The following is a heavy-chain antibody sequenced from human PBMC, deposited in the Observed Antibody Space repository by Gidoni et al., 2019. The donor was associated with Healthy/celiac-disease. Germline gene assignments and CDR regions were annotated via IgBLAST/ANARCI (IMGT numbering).Heavy chain of an antibody. V-gene: IGHV5-10-1*03. D-gene: IGHD2-15*01. J-gene: IGHJ4*02. CDR3: AARSVVRDLDY. CDR2: IDPSDSYT. CDR1: GSCFTSYW. Sequence: EVQLVQSGAEVKRPGASLRLSCKGSGSCFTSYWISWVRQMPGKGLEWMGRIDPSDSYTNYSPSFQGHVTISADKSISTAYLQWSSLKASDTAMYYCAARSVVRDLDYWGQGTLVTVSS.